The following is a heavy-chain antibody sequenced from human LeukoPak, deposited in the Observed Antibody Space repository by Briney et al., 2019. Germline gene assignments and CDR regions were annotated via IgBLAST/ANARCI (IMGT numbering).Heavy chain of an antibody. V-gene: IGHV3-53*05. J-gene: IGHJ4*02. CDR1: GFTVSSNY. D-gene: IGHD3-22*01. Sequence: SGGSLRLSCAASGFTVSSNYMSWVRQAPGKGLEWVSVIYSGGSTYYADSVKGRFTISRDNSKNTLYLQMNSLRAEDTAVYYCAKDADGSGYYSTFDYWGQGTLVTVSS. CDR3: AKDADGSGYYSTFDY. CDR2: IYSGGST.